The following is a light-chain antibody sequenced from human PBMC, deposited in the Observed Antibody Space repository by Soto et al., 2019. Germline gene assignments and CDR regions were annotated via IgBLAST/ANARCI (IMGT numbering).Light chain of an antibody. CDR1: QSISSY. V-gene: IGKV3-11*01. Sequence: EVLLTQSPDTLSLPPGERATLSCRASQSISSYFAWYQQKPGQAPRLLIYDASSRATGIPARLSGSGSGTDFTLTISSLEPADFAVYYCQQLTDWPPQWTFGQGTKVDIK. J-gene: IGKJ1*01. CDR3: QQLTDWPPQWT. CDR2: DAS.